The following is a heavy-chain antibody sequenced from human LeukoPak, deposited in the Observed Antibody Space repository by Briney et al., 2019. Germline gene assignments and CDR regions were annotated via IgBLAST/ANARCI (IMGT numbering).Heavy chain of an antibody. Sequence: ASVKVSCKASGYTFTSYGISWVGQAPGEGLEWMGGIIPIFGTANYAQKFQGRVTITADKSTSTAYMELSSLRSEDTAVYYCARGFRGDYAPDYWGQGTLVTVSS. V-gene: IGHV1-69*06. CDR1: GYTFTSYG. D-gene: IGHD4-17*01. J-gene: IGHJ4*02. CDR3: ARGFRGDYAPDY. CDR2: IIPIFGTA.